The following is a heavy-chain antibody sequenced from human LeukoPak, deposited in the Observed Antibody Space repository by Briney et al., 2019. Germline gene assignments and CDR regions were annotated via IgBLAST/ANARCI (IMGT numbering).Heavy chain of an antibody. D-gene: IGHD3-22*01. Sequence: GRSLRLSCAASGFTFSSYAMHWVRQAPGKRLEWVAVISYDGSNKYYADSVKGRFTISRDNSKNTLYLQMNSLRAEDTAVYYCARGDVLLPYYYDSSGYYVFDYWGQGTLVTVSS. J-gene: IGHJ4*02. CDR2: ISYDGSNK. V-gene: IGHV3-30-3*01. CDR1: GFTFSSYA. CDR3: ARGDVLLPYYYDSSGYYVFDY.